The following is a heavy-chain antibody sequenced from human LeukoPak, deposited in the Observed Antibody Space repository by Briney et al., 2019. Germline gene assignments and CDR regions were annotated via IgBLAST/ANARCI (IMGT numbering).Heavy chain of an antibody. CDR2: IYYSGST. Sequence: SETLSFTCNVSGGSISSGGYYWSWIRQHPGKGLEWIGYIYYSGSTYYNPSLKSRVTISVDTSKNQFSLKLSSVTAADTAVYYCASGYSSGWYIDYWGQGTLVTVSS. J-gene: IGHJ4*02. CDR3: ASGYSSGWYIDY. CDR1: GGSISSGGYY. D-gene: IGHD6-19*01. V-gene: IGHV4-31*03.